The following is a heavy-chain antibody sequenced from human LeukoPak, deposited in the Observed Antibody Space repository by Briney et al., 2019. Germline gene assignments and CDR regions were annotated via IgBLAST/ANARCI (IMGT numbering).Heavy chain of an antibody. CDR2: INPNTGAT. D-gene: IGHD6-13*01. CDR3: AREVGYSTSYYGRFDP. CDR1: GYIFIGNY. V-gene: IGHV1-2*06. J-gene: IGHJ5*02. Sequence: ASVKVSCKASGYIFIGNYIHWVRQAPGQGLEWMGRINPNTGATIFAQNFQGRVTMTRDMSITTVYIELSALTSDDTAVFYCAREVGYSTSYYGRFDPWGQGTLVTVSS.